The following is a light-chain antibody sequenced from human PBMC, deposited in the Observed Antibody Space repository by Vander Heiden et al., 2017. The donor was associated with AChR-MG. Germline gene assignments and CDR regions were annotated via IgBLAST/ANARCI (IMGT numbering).Light chain of an antibody. V-gene: IGLV2-8*01. J-gene: IGLJ2*01. CDR1: SSDVGGYND. CDR2: EVS. CDR3: SSYAGSNNWGV. Sequence: QSALTQPPSASGSPGQSVTISCTGTSSDVGGYNDVSWYQQHPGKAPKRMIYEVSKRPSGVPDRFSGSKSGNTASLTVSGLQAEDEADYYCSSYAGSNNWGVFGGGTKLTVL.